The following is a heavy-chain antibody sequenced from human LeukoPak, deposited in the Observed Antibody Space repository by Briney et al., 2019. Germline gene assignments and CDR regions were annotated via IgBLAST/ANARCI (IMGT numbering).Heavy chain of an antibody. J-gene: IGHJ4*02. CDR2: ISSSSDTI. V-gene: IGHV3-11*04. D-gene: IGHD2-2*01. CDR1: GLTFSGYY. CDR3: ARVRNPGYCSTARCYVGY. Sequence: GGSLRLSCAASGLTFSGYYMTWIRQAPGKGLDWVSYISSSSDTIYYADSVKGRFTISRDNADNSVYLQMNSLRAEDTALYYCARVRNPGYCSTARCYVGYWGQGTLVTVSS.